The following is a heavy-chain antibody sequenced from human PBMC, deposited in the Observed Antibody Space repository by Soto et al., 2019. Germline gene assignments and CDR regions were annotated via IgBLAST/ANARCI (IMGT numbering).Heavy chain of an antibody. D-gene: IGHD5-12*01. CDR3: ARDGDGYNSDY. CDR1: GYTFTSYG. Sequence: QVQLVQSGAEVKEPGASVKVSCKASGYTFTSYGISWVRQAPGQGLEWMGWISAYNGNTNYAQKLQGRVTMTTDTTKNTTYMDLSSLRSDDTGVYYWARDGDGYNSDYWSQGTLVTVTT. V-gene: IGHV1-18*01. J-gene: IGHJ4*02. CDR2: ISAYNGNT.